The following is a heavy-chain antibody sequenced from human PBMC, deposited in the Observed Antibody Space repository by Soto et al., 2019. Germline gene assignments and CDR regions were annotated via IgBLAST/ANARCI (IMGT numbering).Heavy chain of an antibody. CDR2: ISWNSGSI. Sequence: GGSLRLSCAASGFTFADYAMHWFRQAPVKGLEWVSGISWNSGSIGYADSVKGRFTISRDNAKNSLYLQMNSLRSEDTALYYCAKDMGYDLSPLGYFDYWGQGTLVTVSS. CDR3: AKDMGYDLSPLGYFDY. V-gene: IGHV3-9*01. CDR1: GFTFADYA. D-gene: IGHD5-12*01. J-gene: IGHJ4*02.